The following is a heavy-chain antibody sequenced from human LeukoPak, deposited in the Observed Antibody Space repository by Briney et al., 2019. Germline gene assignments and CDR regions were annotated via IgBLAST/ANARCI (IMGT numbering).Heavy chain of an antibody. V-gene: IGHV3-23*01. CDR2: ISESGDST. CDR3: ANLYNKSPNPYDAFDI. J-gene: IGHJ3*02. D-gene: IGHD1-14*01. Sequence: PGGSLRLSCITSSFTFSSYGMHWVRQAPGMGLEWVSGISESGDSTYYADSVKGRFTISRDNSKNTLYLQMNSLRAEDTAVYYCANLYNKSPNPYDAFDIWGQGTMVTVSS. CDR1: SFTFSSYG.